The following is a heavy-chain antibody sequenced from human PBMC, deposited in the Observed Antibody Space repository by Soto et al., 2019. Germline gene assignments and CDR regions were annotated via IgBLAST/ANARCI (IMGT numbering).Heavy chain of an antibody. Sequence: SVKVCCKASGGTFSSYAISWVRQAPGQGLEWMGGIIPIFGTANYAQKFQGRVTITADESTSTAYMELSSLRSEDTAVYYCARDVWFGESTNDYWGQGTLVTVSS. CDR1: GGTFSSYA. J-gene: IGHJ4*02. CDR3: ARDVWFGESTNDY. CDR2: IIPIFGTA. D-gene: IGHD3-10*01. V-gene: IGHV1-69*13.